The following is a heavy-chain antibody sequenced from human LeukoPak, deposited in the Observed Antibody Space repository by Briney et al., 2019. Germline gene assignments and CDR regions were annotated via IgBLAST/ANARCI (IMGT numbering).Heavy chain of an antibody. CDR2: IYYSGST. Sequence: SETLSLTCTVSGGSISSSSYYWGWIRQPPGKGLEWTGSIYYSGSTYYNPSLKSRVTISVDTSKNQFSLKLSSVTAADTAVYYCTSLIAVAGVDYWGQGTLVTVSS. J-gene: IGHJ4*02. V-gene: IGHV4-39*01. D-gene: IGHD6-19*01. CDR3: TSLIAVAGVDY. CDR1: GGSISSSSYY.